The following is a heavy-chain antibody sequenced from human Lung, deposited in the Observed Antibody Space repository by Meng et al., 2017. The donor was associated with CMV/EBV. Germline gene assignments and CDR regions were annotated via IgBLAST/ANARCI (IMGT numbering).Heavy chain of an antibody. V-gene: IGHV3-33*06. CDR3: AKDQRERITIFGVASLE. CDR1: GFTFSSYG. CDR2: IWYDGSNK. J-gene: IGHJ4*02. Sequence: GGSLRLXSAASGFTFSSYGMHWVRQAPGKGLEWVAVIWYDGSNKYYADSVKGRFTISRDNSKNTLYLQMNSLRAEDTAVYYCAKDQRERITIFGVASLEWGQGTLVTVSS. D-gene: IGHD3-3*01.